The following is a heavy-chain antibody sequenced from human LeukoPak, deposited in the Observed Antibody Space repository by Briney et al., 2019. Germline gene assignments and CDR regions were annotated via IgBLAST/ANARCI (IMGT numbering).Heavy chain of an antibody. V-gene: IGHV3-23*01. Sequence: GGSLRLSCAASGFTFSSSAMSWVRQAPGTGLEWVSAISGSGGSTYYADSVKGRFTISRDNSTNTLHLQMNSLRAEDTAVYYCAKDSRLEDWGQGTLVTVSS. CDR3: AKDSRLED. CDR1: GFTFSSSA. CDR2: ISGSGGST. D-gene: IGHD1-1*01. J-gene: IGHJ4*02.